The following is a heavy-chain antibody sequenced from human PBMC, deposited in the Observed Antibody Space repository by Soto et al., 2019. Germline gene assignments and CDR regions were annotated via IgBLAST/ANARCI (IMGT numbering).Heavy chain of an antibody. CDR2: INVYNGDR. V-gene: IGHV1-18*01. CDR3: ARLQLGGDRMLNWFDP. CDR1: GYIFTKYG. D-gene: IGHD2-21*02. J-gene: IGHJ5*02. Sequence: VKVSCKAQGYIFTKYGIGWVRQAPGHGLEWMGLINVYNGDRKVAQKFQDRVSMTTDTATDTAYMELKSLRSGDTAVYYCARLQLGGDRMLNWFDPWGQGTLVTVSS.